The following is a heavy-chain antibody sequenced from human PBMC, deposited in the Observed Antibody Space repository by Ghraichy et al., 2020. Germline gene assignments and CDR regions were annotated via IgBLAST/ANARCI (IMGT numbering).Heavy chain of an antibody. CDR1: GGSFSGYY. CDR3: AREGVLTTQRAFDI. D-gene: IGHD2-8*02. CDR2: INHSGST. J-gene: IGHJ3*02. Sequence: GSLSLTCADYGGSFSGYYWSWIRQPPGKGLEWIGEINHSGSTNYNPSLKSRVTISVDTSKNQFSLKLSSVTAADTAVYYCAREGVLTTQRAFDIWGQGTMVTVSS. V-gene: IGHV4-34*01.